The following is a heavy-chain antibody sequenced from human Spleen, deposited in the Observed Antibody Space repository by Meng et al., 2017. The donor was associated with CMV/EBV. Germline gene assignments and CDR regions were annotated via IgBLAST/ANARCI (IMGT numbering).Heavy chain of an antibody. CDR1: INL. CDR2: ISHSGST. CDR3: ARIERRRILKYCGSDCSTTDY. V-gene: IGHV4-4*02. Sequence: INLWASVRRVATKALAWIGEISHSGSTNHKRSLNIRVTISVDKFKHQISPKLAAVTAADMAVYYCARIERRRILKYCGSDCSTTDYWGQGTLVTVSS. D-gene: IGHD2-21*02. J-gene: IGHJ4*02.